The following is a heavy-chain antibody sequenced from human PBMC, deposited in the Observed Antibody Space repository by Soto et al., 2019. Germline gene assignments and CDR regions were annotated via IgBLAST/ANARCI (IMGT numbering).Heavy chain of an antibody. Sequence: PGGSLRLSCAASGFTFSSYAMSWVRQAPGKGLEWVSAISGSGGSTYYADSVKGRFTISRDNSKNTLYLQMNILRAEDTAVYYCAKVRSVYGSGSPDWYFDVLGSGPLVTVSS. J-gene: IGHJ2*01. CDR2: ISGSGGST. CDR1: GFTFSSYA. V-gene: IGHV3-23*01. D-gene: IGHD3-10*01. CDR3: AKVRSVYGSGSPDWYFDV.